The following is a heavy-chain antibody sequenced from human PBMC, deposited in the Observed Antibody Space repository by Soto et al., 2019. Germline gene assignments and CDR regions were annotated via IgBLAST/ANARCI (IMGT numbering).Heavy chain of an antibody. J-gene: IGHJ4*02. CDR3: ARGRGYGYGIDY. CDR2: IYNSETT. V-gene: IGHV4-61*01. CDR1: GDSVSTGPSY. D-gene: IGHD5-18*01. Sequence: QVQLRESGPGLVTPSETLSLTCTVSGDSVSTGPSYWSWIRQPPGKGLECIAFIYNSETTYYNPSLRSRVTISVATSNNQFSLKLSSVTAADTGVYYCARGRGYGYGIDYWGQGTLVSVSS.